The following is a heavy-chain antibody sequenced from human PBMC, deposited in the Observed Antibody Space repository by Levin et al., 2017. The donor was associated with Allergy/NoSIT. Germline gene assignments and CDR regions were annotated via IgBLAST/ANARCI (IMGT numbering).Heavy chain of an antibody. CDR2: IDSGGGYT. V-gene: IGHV3-23*01. CDR1: GFSLSSYA. D-gene: IGHD3-16*01. J-gene: IGHJ4*02. Sequence: GGSLRLSCAVSGFSLSSYAMSWVRQSPGKGLEWMGGIDSGGGYTPYADSVKGRITISKDNSKNTVWLQMNILRGEDTDVYYCAKDHQSGLGADTWGNFDYWGRGTLVTVSS. CDR3: AKDHQSGLGADTWGNFDY.